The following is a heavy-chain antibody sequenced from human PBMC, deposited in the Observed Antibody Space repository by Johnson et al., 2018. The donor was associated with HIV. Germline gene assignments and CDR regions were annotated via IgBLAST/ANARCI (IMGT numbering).Heavy chain of an antibody. D-gene: IGHD5-24*01. J-gene: IGHJ3*02. CDR1: GITFSSYG. Sequence: QEQLVESGGGVVQPGRSLRLSCAASGITFSSYGMHWVRQAPGKGLEWVAVISNDANNKYYADSVKGRFTISRDNSKSTLYLQMNSLRVEDSAVYYCAKDWTEMSTIPDAFDIWGQGTMVTVSS. CDR2: ISNDANNK. V-gene: IGHV3-30*18. CDR3: AKDWTEMSTIPDAFDI.